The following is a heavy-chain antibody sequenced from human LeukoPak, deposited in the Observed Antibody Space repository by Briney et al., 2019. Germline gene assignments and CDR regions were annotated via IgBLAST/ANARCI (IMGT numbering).Heavy chain of an antibody. CDR1: GGSISSGSYY. J-gene: IGHJ4*02. CDR2: IYTSGST. V-gene: IGHV4-61*02. CDR3: AREPPYYYDSSGSEPSFDY. Sequence: PSETLSLTCTVSGGSISSGSYYWSWIRQPAGKGLEWIGRIYTSGSTNYNPSLKSRVTISVDKSKNQFSLKLSSVTAADTAVYYCAREPPYYYDSSGSEPSFDYWGQGTLVTVSS. D-gene: IGHD3-22*01.